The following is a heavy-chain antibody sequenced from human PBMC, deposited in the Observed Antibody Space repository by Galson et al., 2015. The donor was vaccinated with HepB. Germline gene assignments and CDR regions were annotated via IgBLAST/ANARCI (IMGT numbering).Heavy chain of an antibody. D-gene: IGHD2-15*01. CDR2: ISRGGNTI. V-gene: IGHV3-48*03. CDR1: GFSLTNYE. J-gene: IGHJ5*02. CDR3: MRDGIYCSGGFCHPS. Sequence: SLRLSCAASGFSLTNYEMNWVRQAPGTGLEWLSYISRGGNTIYYADSVKGRFLIARDNAKNSLYLQMNSLRAEDTAVYYCMRDGIYCSGGFCHPSWGQGTLVTVSS.